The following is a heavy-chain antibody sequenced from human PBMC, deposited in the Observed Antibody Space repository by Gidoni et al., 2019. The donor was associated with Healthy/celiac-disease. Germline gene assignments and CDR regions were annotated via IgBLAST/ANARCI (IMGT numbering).Heavy chain of an antibody. CDR1: GFTFSSYS. J-gene: IGHJ4*02. CDR3: ARDTTVTTPGGGY. D-gene: IGHD4-17*01. Sequence: EVQLVESGGGLVKPGGSLRLSCAASGFTFSSYSMNWVRQAPGKGLEWVSSISSSSSYIYYADSVKGRFTISRDNAKNSLYLQMNSLRAEDTAVYYCARDTTVTTPGGGYWGQGTLVTVSS. V-gene: IGHV3-21*01. CDR2: ISSSSSYI.